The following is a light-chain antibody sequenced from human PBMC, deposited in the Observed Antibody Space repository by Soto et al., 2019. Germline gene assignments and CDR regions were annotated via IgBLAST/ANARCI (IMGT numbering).Light chain of an antibody. CDR3: HQYNTGLRT. CDR1: LNVATN. J-gene: IGKJ1*01. V-gene: IGKV3-15*01. CDR2: GAS. Sequence: TVMTQSPATLSMSPGERAALSCGSSLNVATNITCYQQKPGQGRWLLIYGASIRATGVPARFTGSGYETEFTLTINNLQSEDFVVYYCHQYNTGLRTFGRGTKVDIK.